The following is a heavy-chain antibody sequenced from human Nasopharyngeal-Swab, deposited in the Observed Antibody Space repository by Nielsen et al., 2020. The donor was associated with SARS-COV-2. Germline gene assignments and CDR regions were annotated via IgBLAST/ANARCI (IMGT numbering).Heavy chain of an antibody. CDR2: ISTTGSAI. Sequence: WIRQPPGKGPEWLSYISTTGSAIYYADSVRGRFTISRDNTKNSLYLQMNSLRAEDTAVYYCVRGGYYFMDVWGKGTRVPVSS. CDR3: VRGGYYFMDV. V-gene: IGHV3-11*04. J-gene: IGHJ6*03.